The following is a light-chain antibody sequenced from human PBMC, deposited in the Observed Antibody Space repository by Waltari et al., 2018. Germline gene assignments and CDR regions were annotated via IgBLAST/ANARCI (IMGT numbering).Light chain of an antibody. J-gene: IGLJ1*01. V-gene: IGLV1-40*01. Sequence: QSVLTQPPSVSGAPGQRVTISCTGSSSNIGAGYDVHWYQQLPGTAPKLLIYVNSNRPSGVPDRFSGSKSGTSASLAITGLQAGDEADYYCQSYDSSLSVYVFGTGTKVTVL. CDR3: QSYDSSLSVYV. CDR2: VNS. CDR1: SSNIGAGYD.